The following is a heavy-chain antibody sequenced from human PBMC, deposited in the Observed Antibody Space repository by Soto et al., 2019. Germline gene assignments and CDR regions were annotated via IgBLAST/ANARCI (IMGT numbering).Heavy chain of an antibody. Sequence: SETLSLTCTVSGGSISSFYWSWIRQPPGKGLEWIGYIYYSGSTNYNPSLKSRVTISVDTSKNQFSLKLSSVTAADTAVYYCARWWCSSTSCYAGEPWFDPWGQGTLVTVSS. CDR3: ARWWCSSTSCYAGEPWFDP. CDR2: IYYSGST. CDR1: GGSISSFY. D-gene: IGHD2-2*01. V-gene: IGHV4-59*01. J-gene: IGHJ5*02.